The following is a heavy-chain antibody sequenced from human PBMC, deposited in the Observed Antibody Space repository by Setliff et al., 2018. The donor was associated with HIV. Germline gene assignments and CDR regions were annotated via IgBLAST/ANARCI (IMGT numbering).Heavy chain of an antibody. D-gene: IGHD3-16*01. V-gene: IGHV1-46*01. CDR2: INPSGGST. CDR1: GYTFTSYY. J-gene: IGHJ4*02. CDR3: ARAGPLMITFGGPPDY. Sequence: ASVKVSCKASGYTFTSYYMHWVRQAPGQGLEWMGIINPSGGSTSYAQKFQGRVTMTRDTSTSTVYMELSSLRSEDTAVYYCARAGPLMITFGGPPDYWGQGTLVTVSS.